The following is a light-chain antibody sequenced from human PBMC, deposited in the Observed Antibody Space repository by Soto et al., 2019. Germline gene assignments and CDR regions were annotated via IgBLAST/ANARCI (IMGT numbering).Light chain of an antibody. Sequence: AIQMTQSPSSLSASVGDRVTITCRASQGIRNDLGWYQQKPGKAPKLLIYAASSLQSGVPSRFSGSGSGTDFTLTISSLQPEEFATHYSLQDYIYPRTFGQGTKVEIK. CDR2: AAS. V-gene: IGKV1-6*01. CDR1: QGIRND. J-gene: IGKJ1*01. CDR3: LQDYIYPRT.